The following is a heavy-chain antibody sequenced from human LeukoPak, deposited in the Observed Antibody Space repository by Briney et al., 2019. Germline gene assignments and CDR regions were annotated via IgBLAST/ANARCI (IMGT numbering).Heavy chain of an antibody. CDR3: ARSRYCSGGSCWGGAFDI. CDR2: IYSGGST. V-gene: IGHV3-53*01. D-gene: IGHD2-15*01. Sequence: GGSLRLSCAASGFTVSSNYMSWVRKAPGKGLEWVSVIYSGGSTYYADSVKGRFTISRDNSKNTLYLQMNSLRAEDTAVYYCARSRYCSGGSCWGGAFDIWGQGTMVTVSS. CDR1: GFTVSSNY. J-gene: IGHJ3*02.